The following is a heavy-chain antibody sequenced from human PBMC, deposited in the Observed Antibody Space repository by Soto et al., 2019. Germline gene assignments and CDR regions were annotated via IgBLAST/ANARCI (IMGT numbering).Heavy chain of an antibody. D-gene: IGHD3-16*01. CDR3: ARPGIRMATNWFDS. CDR2: IDPSDSYT. CDR1: GYSLTSYW. Sequence: GESLKISCKGSGYSLTSYWISWVRQMPGKGLEWMGKIDPSDSYTNYSPSFQGHVTISADKSISTAYLQWSSLKASDTAMYYCARPGIRMATNWFDSWGQGTLVTVSS. J-gene: IGHJ5*01. V-gene: IGHV5-10-1*01.